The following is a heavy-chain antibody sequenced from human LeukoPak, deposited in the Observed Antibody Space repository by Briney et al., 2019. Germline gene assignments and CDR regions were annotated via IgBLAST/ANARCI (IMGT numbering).Heavy chain of an antibody. D-gene: IGHD1-1*01. V-gene: IGHV1-2*02. CDR3: ARVRYNACDY. CDR2: LRGDTGDT. Sequence: GASVTVPCKTSGYMVSDYYMHWVRQAPGQGLEWMGWLRGDTGDTDSPQKFKGRVTMTRDTATNTAYMQLSRLTYDDTAIYFCARVRYNACDYWGQGTLVTVSS. J-gene: IGHJ4*02. CDR1: GYMVSDYY.